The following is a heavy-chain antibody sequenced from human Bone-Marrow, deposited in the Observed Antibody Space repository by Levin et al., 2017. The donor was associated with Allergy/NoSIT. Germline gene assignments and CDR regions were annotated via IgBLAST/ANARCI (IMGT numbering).Heavy chain of an antibody. J-gene: IGHJ3*02. CDR2: ISYDGSNK. CDR1: GFTFSSYG. CDR3: AKGDCSSTSCPPLGAFDI. V-gene: IGHV3-30*18. Sequence: GGSLRLSCAASGFTFSSYGMHWVRQAPGKGLEWVAVISYDGSNKYYADSVKGRFTISRDNSKNTLYLQMNSLRAEDTAVYYCAKGDCSSTSCPPLGAFDIWGQGTMVTVSS. D-gene: IGHD2-2*01.